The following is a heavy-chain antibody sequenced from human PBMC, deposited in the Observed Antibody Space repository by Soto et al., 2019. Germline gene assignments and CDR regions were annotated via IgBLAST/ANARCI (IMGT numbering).Heavy chain of an antibody. V-gene: IGHV4-39*01. Sequence: QLQESGPGLVKPSETLSLTCTVSGGSISSSSYYWGWIRQPPGKGLDWIGTIYYGGNTYNNPSLKSRLTISVDTSKNQFSLKLSSVDAADTAVYYCARTSSNYYGSGSDYKVGNMDVLGKGTTVTVSS. CDR1: GGSISSSSYY. CDR3: ARTSSNYYGSGSDYKVGNMDV. CDR2: IYYGGNT. D-gene: IGHD3-10*01. J-gene: IGHJ6*03.